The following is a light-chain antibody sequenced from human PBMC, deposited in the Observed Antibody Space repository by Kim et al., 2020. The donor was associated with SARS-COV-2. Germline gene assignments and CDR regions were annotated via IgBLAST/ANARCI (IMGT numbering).Light chain of an antibody. J-gene: IGKJ2*01. Sequence: DIQMTQSPSSLSASVGEKVTITCRASQDANIYVNWYQLKPVTPPKLLIYGATTLYDGVPSRFSGSRSETDFTLTITGLQPEDSATYYCQQGFQTPRSFGQGTKLEIK. CDR2: GAT. V-gene: IGKV1-39*01. CDR3: QQGFQTPRS. CDR1: QDANIY.